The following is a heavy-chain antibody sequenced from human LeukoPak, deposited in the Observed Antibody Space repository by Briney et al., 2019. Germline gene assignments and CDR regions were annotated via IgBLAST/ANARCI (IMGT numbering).Heavy chain of an antibody. CDR1: RFTFSSFW. D-gene: IGHD2-8*02. CDR2: IKEDGSAT. J-gene: IGHJ3*02. CDR3: ARDTGFSTFDI. V-gene: IGHV3-7*01. Sequence: PGGSLRLSCAASRFTFSSFWMCWVRQAPGKGLEWVANIKEDGSATYYVDSVRGRFTISRDNAKNSLYLQMNSLRLEDTAIYYCARDTGFSTFDIWGQGTMVSVSS.